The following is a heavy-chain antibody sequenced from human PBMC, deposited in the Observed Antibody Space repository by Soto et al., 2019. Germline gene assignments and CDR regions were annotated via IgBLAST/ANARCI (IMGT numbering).Heavy chain of an antibody. Sequence: QVQLQESGPGLVKPSGTLSLTCAVSGGSISSSHWWSWVRQPPGKGLEWIGEVYHSGSTNYNPSLKRRGPHTVDKSKNQFPLKLGSGPAAATAGDYWAGAGGGEDYWGQGTLVIVSS. D-gene: IGHD3-16*01. V-gene: IGHV4-4*02. CDR3: AGAGGGEDY. J-gene: IGHJ4*02. CDR2: VYHSGST. CDR1: GGSISSSHW.